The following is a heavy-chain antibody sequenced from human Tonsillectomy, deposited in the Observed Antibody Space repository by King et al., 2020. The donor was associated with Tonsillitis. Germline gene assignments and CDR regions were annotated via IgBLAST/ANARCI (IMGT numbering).Heavy chain of an antibody. D-gene: IGHD7-27*01. Sequence: QLVQSGGDVVQPGRSLRLSCAASGFTFSSYGMHWVRQAPGKGLEWVAIISYDGSNKYSADSVKGRFTISRDNSKNTLYLQMNSLRTEDTAVYYWATDGALGIPTHVDLWGQGTLVTVSS. CDR1: GFTFSSYG. J-gene: IGHJ5*02. CDR2: ISYDGSNK. V-gene: IGHV3-30*03. CDR3: ATDGALGIPTHVDL.